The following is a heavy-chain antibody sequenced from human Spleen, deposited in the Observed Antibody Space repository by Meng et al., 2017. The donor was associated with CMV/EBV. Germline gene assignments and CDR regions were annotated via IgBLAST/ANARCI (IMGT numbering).Heavy chain of an antibody. CDR2: INANSGDT. CDR1: GYTFTGYY. CDR3: ARGPMVLTRGAVDYGMDV. Sequence: ASVKVSCKASGYTFTGYYMHCVRQAPGQGLEWMAWINANSGDTNYARKFQGRVTMTRDTSISTAYMELRSLRSDDTAVYYCARGPMVLTRGAVDYGMDVWGQGTTVTVSS. V-gene: IGHV1-2*02. J-gene: IGHJ6*02. D-gene: IGHD4/OR15-4a*01.